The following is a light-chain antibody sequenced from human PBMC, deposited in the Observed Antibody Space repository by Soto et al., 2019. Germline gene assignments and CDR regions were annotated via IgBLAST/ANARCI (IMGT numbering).Light chain of an antibody. J-gene: IGKJ4*01. V-gene: IGKV2-28*01. CDR3: MQALQTPVT. CDR2: VGS. CDR1: QSLLHSNGYNY. Sequence: DTVMTQSPLSRPVSPGEPASITFRTSQSLLHSNGYNYMDWYLQKPGQSPQLLICVGSNRASWVPDRFSGSGSGTDFTLKISRVEAEDVGVYYCMQALQTPVTFSGGTKVDIK.